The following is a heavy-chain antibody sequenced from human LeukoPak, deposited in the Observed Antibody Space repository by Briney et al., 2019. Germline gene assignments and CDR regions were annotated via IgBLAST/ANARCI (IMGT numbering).Heavy chain of an antibody. V-gene: IGHV3-23*01. CDR2: VTGGGGTT. Sequence: GGSLRLSCAASGFTFRSYAMSWVRQAPGKGLEWVSTVTGGGGTTYYADSVKGRFAISRDNAKNSLYLQMNSLRAEDTAVYYCARRRDFIDHWGQGTLVTVSS. CDR1: GFTFRSYA. J-gene: IGHJ4*02. D-gene: IGHD3/OR15-3a*01. CDR3: ARRRDFIDH.